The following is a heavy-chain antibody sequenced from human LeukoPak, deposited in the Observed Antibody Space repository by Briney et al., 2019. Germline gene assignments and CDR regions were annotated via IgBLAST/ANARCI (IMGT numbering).Heavy chain of an antibody. CDR2: ISGSGGST. D-gene: IGHD6-25*01. V-gene: IGHV3-23*01. CDR1: GFTFSSYA. J-gene: IGHJ4*02. Sequence: GGSLRLSCAASGFTFSSYAMSWVRQAPGKGLEWVSAISGSGGSTYYADSVKGRFTISRDNSKNTLYLQMNSLRAEDTAVYYCAKDTYSSGIEDSIDYWGRGTLVTVSS. CDR3: AKDTYSSGIEDSIDY.